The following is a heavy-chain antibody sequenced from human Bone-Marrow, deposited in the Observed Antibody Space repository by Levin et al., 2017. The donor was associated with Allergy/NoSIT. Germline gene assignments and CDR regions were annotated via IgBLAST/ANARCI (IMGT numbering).Heavy chain of an antibody. CDR1: GFTFSSNG. V-gene: IGHV3-30*18. Sequence: PGGSLRLSCAASGFTFSSNGMHWVRQAPGKGLEWVAVISYDGSNKYYADSVKGRFTISRDDSKNTLYLQMNSLRAEDTAVYHCAKDKSSSWSVDYWGQGTLVTVSS. J-gene: IGHJ4*02. D-gene: IGHD6-13*01. CDR3: AKDKSSSWSVDY. CDR2: ISYDGSNK.